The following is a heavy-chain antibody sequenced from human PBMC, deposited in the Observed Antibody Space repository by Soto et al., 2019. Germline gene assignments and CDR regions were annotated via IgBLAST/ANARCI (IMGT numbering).Heavy chain of an antibody. CDR2: IFTRDSET. CDR3: ARGYFDSGHGYDL. Sequence: GESLKISCKGPGHLFNNHWIGWVRQTPGKGLEWMGLIFTRDSETRTSPSFQGHVSFSVDNSINTVYLQWTSLKTTDTGIYFCARGYFDSGHGYDLWGQGTLVTVSS. V-gene: IGHV5-51*01. D-gene: IGHD3-10*01. CDR1: GHLFNNHW. J-gene: IGHJ5*02.